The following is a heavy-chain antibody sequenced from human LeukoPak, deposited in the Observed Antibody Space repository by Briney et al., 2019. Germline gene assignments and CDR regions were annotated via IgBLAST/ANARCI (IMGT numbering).Heavy chain of an antibody. Sequence: VASVKVSCKASGYTFTGYYMHWVRQAPGQGLEWMGWINPNSGGTNYAQKFQGWVTMTRDTSISTAYMELSRLRSDDTAVYYCARLYSGYDPRGYGMDVWGQGTTVTVSS. D-gene: IGHD5-12*01. CDR2: INPNSGGT. CDR1: GYTFTGYY. CDR3: ARLYSGYDPRGYGMDV. V-gene: IGHV1-2*04. J-gene: IGHJ6*02.